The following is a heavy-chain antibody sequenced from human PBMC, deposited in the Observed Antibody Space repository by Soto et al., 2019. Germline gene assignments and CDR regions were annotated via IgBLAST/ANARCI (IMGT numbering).Heavy chain of an antibody. CDR1: GGSFSGYY. CDR2: INHSGST. V-gene: IGHV4-34*01. Sequence: PSETLSLTCAVYGGSFSGYYWSWIRQPPGKGLEWIGEINHSGSTNYNPSLKSRVTISVDTSKNQFSLKLSSVTAADTAVYYCARFCSGGSCYELWGQGTLVTVSS. D-gene: IGHD2-15*01. CDR3: ARFCSGGSCYEL. J-gene: IGHJ4*02.